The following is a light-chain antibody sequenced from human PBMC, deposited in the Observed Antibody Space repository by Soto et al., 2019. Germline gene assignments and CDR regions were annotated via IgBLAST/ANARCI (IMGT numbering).Light chain of an antibody. J-gene: IGKJ1*01. Sequence: DIQMTQSPSTLSASVGDRVTITCRASQSIGVWLAWYQQKPGTAPKLLIYKTSTLDSGVPLRFSGSGSGTEFTLTISGLQPDDFATYYCQQYINYFRTFGQGTKWIS. CDR2: KTS. CDR3: QQYINYFRT. V-gene: IGKV1-5*03. CDR1: QSIGVW.